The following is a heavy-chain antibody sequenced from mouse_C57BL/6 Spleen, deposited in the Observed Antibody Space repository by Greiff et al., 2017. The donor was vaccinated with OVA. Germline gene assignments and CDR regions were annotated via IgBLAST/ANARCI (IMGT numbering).Heavy chain of an antibody. V-gene: IGHV1-54*01. Sequence: QVQLQQSGAELVRPGTSVKVSCKASGYAFTNYLIEWVKQRPGQGLEWIGVINPGSGGTNYNEKFKGKATLTADKSSSTAYMQLSSLTSEDSAVYFCARSDYYFDYWGQGTTLTASS. CDR3: ARSDYYFDY. CDR2: INPGSGGT. CDR1: GYAFTNYL. D-gene: IGHD2-4*01. J-gene: IGHJ2*01.